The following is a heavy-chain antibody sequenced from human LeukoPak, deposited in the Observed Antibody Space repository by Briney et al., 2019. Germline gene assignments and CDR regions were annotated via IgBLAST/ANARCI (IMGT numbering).Heavy chain of an antibody. J-gene: IGHJ4*02. CDR3: ARAGWIITSGIDY. CDR1: GYSISRCYY. CDR2: IYHIGST. D-gene: IGHD1-20*01. Sequence: SETLSLTCGASGYSISRCYYWAWLRQPPGKGLEWIGTIYHIGSTYYNPSLESRVTISVDTSKNEFSLNLNSVTAADTAVYYCARAGWIITSGIDYWGQGALVTVSS. V-gene: IGHV4-38-2*01.